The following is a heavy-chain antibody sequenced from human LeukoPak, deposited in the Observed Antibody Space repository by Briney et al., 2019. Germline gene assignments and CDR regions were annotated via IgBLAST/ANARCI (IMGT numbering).Heavy chain of an antibody. J-gene: IGHJ4*02. CDR1: GGSFSDYY. CDR3: ARGARKGDDYGGFFDY. D-gene: IGHD4-23*01. CDR2: INHSGST. Sequence: SETLSLTCAFYGGSFSDYYWSWIRQPPGKGLEWIGEINHSGSTNYYPSLKSRVTISVDTSKSQFSLKLNSVTAADTAVYYCARGARKGDDYGGFFDYWGQGTLVTVSS. V-gene: IGHV4-34*01.